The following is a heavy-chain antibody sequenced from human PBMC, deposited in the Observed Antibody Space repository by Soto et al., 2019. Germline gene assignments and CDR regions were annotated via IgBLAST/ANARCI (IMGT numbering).Heavy chain of an antibody. J-gene: IGHJ4*02. D-gene: IGHD3-3*01. CDR3: ARGRLLLRFVEWTKFDY. CDR2: INHSGST. CDR1: GGSFSGYY. V-gene: IGHV4-34*01. Sequence: QVQLQQWGAGLLKPSETLSLTCAVYGGSFSGYYWSWIRKPPGKGLEWIGEINHSGSTNYNPSLKSRVTISVDTSKNQFSLKLSSVTAADTAVYYCARGRLLLRFVEWTKFDYWGQGTLVTVSS.